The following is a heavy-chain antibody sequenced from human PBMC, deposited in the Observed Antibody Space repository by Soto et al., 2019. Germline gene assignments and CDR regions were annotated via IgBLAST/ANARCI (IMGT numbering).Heavy chain of an antibody. CDR2: IYWDDDK. V-gene: IGHV2-5*02. CDR1: GFSLSTSGVG. Sequence: QITLKESGPTLVKPTQTLTLTCTFSGFSLSTSGVGVGWIRQPPGKALEWLALIYWDDDKRYSPSLKRRITITEDTPKNQVVLTMTNMDPVDTATYYCVHNYYDRLYWGQGTLVTVSS. CDR3: VHNYYDRLY. D-gene: IGHD3-22*01. J-gene: IGHJ4*02.